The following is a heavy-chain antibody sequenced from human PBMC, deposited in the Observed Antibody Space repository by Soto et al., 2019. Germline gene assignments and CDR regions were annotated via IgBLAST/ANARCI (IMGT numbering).Heavy chain of an antibody. CDR1: GFTFSSYE. Sequence: QPGGSLRLSCAGSGFTFSSYEMNWVRQAPGKGLEWVSYISRSGDVIYYADSVKGRFTISRDNSKNTLYLQMNSLRAEDTAVYYCAGDYSNRPRVYNWFDPWGQGTLVTAPQ. CDR3: AGDYSNRPRVYNWFDP. CDR2: ISRSGDVI. V-gene: IGHV3-48*03. D-gene: IGHD4-4*01. J-gene: IGHJ5*02.